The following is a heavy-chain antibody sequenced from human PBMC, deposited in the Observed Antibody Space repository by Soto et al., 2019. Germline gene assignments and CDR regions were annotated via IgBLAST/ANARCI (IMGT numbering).Heavy chain of an antibody. CDR3: ARDGYDGRDYDL. CDR2: ISSSSTI. CDR1: GFTFSSYS. V-gene: IGHV3-48*02. Sequence: GGSLRLSCAASGFTFSSYSMNWVRQAPGKGLEWVSYISSSSTIYYADSVKGRFTISRDNAKNSLYLQMNSLRDEDTAVYYCARDGYDGRDYDLWGQGTLVTVSS. J-gene: IGHJ4*02. D-gene: IGHD4-17*01.